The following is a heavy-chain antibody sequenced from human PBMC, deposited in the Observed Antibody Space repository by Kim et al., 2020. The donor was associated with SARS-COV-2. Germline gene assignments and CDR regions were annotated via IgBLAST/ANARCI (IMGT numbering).Heavy chain of an antibody. V-gene: IGHV1-8*01. CDR2: MNPNSGNT. CDR1: GYTFTSYD. CDR3: ASGYVRYYDFWSGYYKGHDYYYGMDV. J-gene: IGHJ6*02. D-gene: IGHD3-3*01. Sequence: ASVKVSCKASGYTFTSYDINWVRQATGQGLEWMGWMNPNSGNTGYAQKFQGRVTMTRNTSISTAYMELSSLRSEDTAVYYCASGYVRYYDFWSGYYKGHDYYYGMDVWGQGTTVTVSS.